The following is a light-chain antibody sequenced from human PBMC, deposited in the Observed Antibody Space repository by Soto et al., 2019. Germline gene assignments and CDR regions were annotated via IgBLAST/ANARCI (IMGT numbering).Light chain of an antibody. V-gene: IGKV3-15*01. Sequence: ELVMTQSPATLSVSPGERGTLSCTASQSISTNLAWYQQKPGQAPRLLIYGASTRATGIPARFSGSGSGTEFTLTISSLQSEDFAVYYCQQYNGWPPSLTFGGGTKVEIK. J-gene: IGKJ4*01. CDR3: QQYNGWPPSLT. CDR2: GAS. CDR1: QSISTN.